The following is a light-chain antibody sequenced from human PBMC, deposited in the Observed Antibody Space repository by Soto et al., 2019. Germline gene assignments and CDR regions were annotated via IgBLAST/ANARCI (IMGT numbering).Light chain of an antibody. CDR1: QTISSW. CDR2: KAS. Sequence: DIQITQSPSTLSGSVGDRLTITCRASQTISSWLAWYQQKTGKAPKILIYKASTLKSGVPSRFRGSGSGTEFTLTISRLQPDDFPTYYCQHYNSYSEAFGQGTKVDIK. J-gene: IGKJ1*01. V-gene: IGKV1-5*03. CDR3: QHYNSYSEA.